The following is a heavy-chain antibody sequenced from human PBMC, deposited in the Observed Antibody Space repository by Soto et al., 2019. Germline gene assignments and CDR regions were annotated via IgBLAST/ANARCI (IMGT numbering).Heavy chain of an antibody. D-gene: IGHD2-2*01. CDR2: ISYDGSNK. J-gene: IGHJ4*02. Sequence: GESLRLSCAAYGVTFSSYAMHWVRQAPGKGLEWVAVISYDGSNKYYADSVKGRFTISRDNSKNTLYLQMDSLRAEDTAVYYCARDQDIVVVPAANLYDYWGQGTLVTVSS. CDR1: GVTFSSYA. V-gene: IGHV3-30-3*01. CDR3: ARDQDIVVVPAANLYDY.